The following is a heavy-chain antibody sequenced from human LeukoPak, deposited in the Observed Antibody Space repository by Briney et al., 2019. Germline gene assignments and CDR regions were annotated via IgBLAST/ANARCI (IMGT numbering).Heavy chain of an antibody. CDR2: IIPIFGTA. J-gene: IGHJ5*02. CDR3: ARDNYAGANWFDP. D-gene: IGHD1-7*01. V-gene: IGHV1-69*05. Sequence: SVKVSRKASGGTFSSYAISWVRQAPGQGLEWMGGIIPIFGTANYAQKFQGRVTITTDESTSTAYMELSSLRSEDTAVYYCARDNYAGANWFDPWGQGTLVTVSS. CDR1: GGTFSSYA.